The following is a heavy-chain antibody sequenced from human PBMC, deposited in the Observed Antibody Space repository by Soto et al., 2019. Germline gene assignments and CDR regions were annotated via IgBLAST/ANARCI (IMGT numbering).Heavy chain of an antibody. CDR2: ISTDENNE. CDR3: AREGPRFRPPLVYYFDY. J-gene: IGHJ4*02. D-gene: IGHD1-26*01. CDR1: GFIFSAYG. V-gene: IGHV3-30*03. Sequence: GGSLRLSCAASGFIFSAYGMHWVRQAPGKGLEWVALISTDENNEHYVDSVKGRFTISRDNSKNTLYLQMNSLRAEDTAVYYCAREGPRFRPPLVYYFDYWGQGTLVTVSS.